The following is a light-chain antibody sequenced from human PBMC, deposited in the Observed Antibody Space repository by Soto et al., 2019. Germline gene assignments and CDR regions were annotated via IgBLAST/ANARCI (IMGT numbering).Light chain of an antibody. CDR2: GAS. V-gene: IGKV3-20*01. J-gene: IGKJ4*01. Sequence: EIVLTQSPGTLSLSPGERATLSCRASQSVSSSYLAWYQQKPGQAPRLLIYGASSRATGIPDRFSGSGSGTDFTFTISRLEPEAFALYYDQQYGCSLFSSGGGNKVEIK. CDR1: QSVSSSY. CDR3: QQYGCSLFS.